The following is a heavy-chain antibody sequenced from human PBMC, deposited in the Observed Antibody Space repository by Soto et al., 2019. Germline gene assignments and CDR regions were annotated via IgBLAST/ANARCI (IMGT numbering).Heavy chain of an antibody. CDR1: GDTFNFYT. J-gene: IGHJ6*02. CDR2: ISAYNGNT. CDR3: AREGYDSRNYYYYGMDV. Sequence: ASVKVSCKASGDTFNFYTINWVRQAPGQGLEWMGWISAYNGNTNYAQKLQGRVTMTTDTSTSTAYMELRSLRSDDTAVYYCAREGYDSRNYYYYGMDVWGQGTTVTVSS. V-gene: IGHV1-18*01. D-gene: IGHD3-22*01.